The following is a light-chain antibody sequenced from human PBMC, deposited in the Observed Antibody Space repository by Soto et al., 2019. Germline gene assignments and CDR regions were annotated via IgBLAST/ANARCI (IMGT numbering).Light chain of an antibody. CDR2: EVT. Sequence: QSVLTQPPSASGSPGQTVTISCTGTSSDVGGYDYVSWYQQHPGEAPKLIIYEVTKRPSGVPDRFSGSKSGNTASLTISGLQAEDETDYYCFSYTSSGTYVFGTGTKVTVL. CDR3: FSYTSSGTYV. V-gene: IGLV2-8*01. CDR1: SSDVGGYDY. J-gene: IGLJ1*01.